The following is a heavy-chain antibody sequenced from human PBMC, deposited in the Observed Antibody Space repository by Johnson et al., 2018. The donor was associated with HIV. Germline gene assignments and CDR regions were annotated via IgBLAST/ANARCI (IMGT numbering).Heavy chain of an antibody. V-gene: IGHV3-66*01. J-gene: IGHJ3*02. Sequence: VQLVESGGGLVQPGGSLRLSCAASGFTVSSNYMSWVRQAPGKGLEWVSVIYSGGRTYYADSVKGRFTSARDNTKNTVYLQMNSLRAEDTAVFYCARDKVGASRLFDSWGQGTMVTVSS. CDR1: GFTVSSNY. CDR3: ARDKVGASRLFDS. CDR2: IYSGGRT. D-gene: IGHD1-26*01.